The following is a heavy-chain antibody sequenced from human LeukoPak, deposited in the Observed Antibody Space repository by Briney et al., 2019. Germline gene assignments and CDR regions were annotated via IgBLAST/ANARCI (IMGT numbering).Heavy chain of an antibody. D-gene: IGHD2-2*01. CDR1: GGTFSSYA. J-gene: IGHJ6*03. V-gene: IGHV1-69*05. CDR3: ARGHCSSTSCYHYYYYYMDV. CDR2: IIPIFGTA. Sequence: GSSVKVSCKASGGTFSSYAISWVRQAPGQGLEWMGGIIPIFGTANYAQKFQGRVTITTDESTCTAYMELSSLRSEDTAVYYCARGHCSSTSCYHYYYYYMDVWGKGTTVTVSS.